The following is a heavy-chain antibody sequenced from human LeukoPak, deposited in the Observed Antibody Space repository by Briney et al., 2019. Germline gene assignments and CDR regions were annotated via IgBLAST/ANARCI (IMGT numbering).Heavy chain of an antibody. J-gene: IGHJ4*02. V-gene: IGHV3-30-3*01. CDR1: GFTFSSYA. Sequence: GGSLRLSCAASGFTFSSYAMHWVRQAPGKGLEWVAVISYDGSNKYYADSVKGRFTISRDNSKNTLYLQMDSLRSEDTAVYYCARDFFPIVDSSWYEIGYWGQGTLVTVSS. CDR2: ISYDGSNK. D-gene: IGHD6-13*01. CDR3: ARDFFPIVDSSWYEIGY.